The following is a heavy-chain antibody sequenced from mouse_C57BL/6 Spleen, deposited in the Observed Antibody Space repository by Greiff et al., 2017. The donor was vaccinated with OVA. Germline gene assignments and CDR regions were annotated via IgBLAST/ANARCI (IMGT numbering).Heavy chain of an antibody. Sequence: EVQLQQSGPELVKPGASVKISCKASGYSFTGYYMHWVKQSHGNILDWIGYIYPYNGVSSYNQKFKGKATLTVDKSSSTAYMELRSLTSEDSAVYYCARGGYAGRVGYAMDYWGQGTSVTVSS. CDR1: GYSFTGYY. CDR3: ARGGYAGRVGYAMDY. J-gene: IGHJ4*01. V-gene: IGHV1-31*01. CDR2: IYPYNGVS. D-gene: IGHD2-14*01.